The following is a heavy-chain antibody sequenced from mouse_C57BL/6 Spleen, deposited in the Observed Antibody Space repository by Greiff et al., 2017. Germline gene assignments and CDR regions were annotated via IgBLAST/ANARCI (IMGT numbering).Heavy chain of an antibody. D-gene: IGHD2-2*01. CDR1: GFSLTSYG. V-gene: IGHV2-2*01. Sequence: VQLQQSGPGLVQPSPSLSITCTVSGFSLTSYGVHWVRQSPGKGLEWLGGIWSGGSTAYNAAFISRLSMGKDNSKRQVFFKMTRLQADDTAISSGARVYGYDWYFDVWGTGTTVTVSS. J-gene: IGHJ1*03. CDR2: IWSGGST. CDR3: ARVYGYDWYFDV.